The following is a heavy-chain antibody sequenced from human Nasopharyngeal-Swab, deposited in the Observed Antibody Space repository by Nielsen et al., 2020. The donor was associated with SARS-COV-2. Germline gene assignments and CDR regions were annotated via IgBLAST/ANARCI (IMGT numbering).Heavy chain of an antibody. CDR1: GFVFSIYG. Sequence: GGSLRLSCAASGFVFSIYGMSWVRQAPGKGLEWVSAISGSGGSTYYADSVKGRFTISRDNSKNTLYLQMNSLRADDTAVYYCAKEATLGGVGDYYYMDVWGKGTTVTVSS. CDR2: ISGSGGST. V-gene: IGHV3-23*01. D-gene: IGHD3-16*01. CDR3: AKEATLGGVGDYYYMDV. J-gene: IGHJ6*03.